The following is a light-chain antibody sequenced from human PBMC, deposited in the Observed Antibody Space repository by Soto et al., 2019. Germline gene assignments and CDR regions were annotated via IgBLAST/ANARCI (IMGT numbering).Light chain of an antibody. J-gene: IGKJ4*01. CDR1: QSVSSH. CDR2: ETS. CDR3: QQYHTWPLT. Sequence: IVMTQSPAALSVSPGESATLSCRASQSVSSHLAWYQQRPGRTPRLLIYETSSRATGLPARFSGSGSETEFNLTISGLQSEDVAVYYCQQYHTWPLTFGGAITLQIK. V-gene: IGKV3-15*01.